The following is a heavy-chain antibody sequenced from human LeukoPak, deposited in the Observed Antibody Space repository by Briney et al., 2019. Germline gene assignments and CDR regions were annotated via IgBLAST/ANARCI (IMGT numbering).Heavy chain of an antibody. Sequence: PGGSLRLSCAASGFIFSNYWMAWVRQAPGKGLEWVANIKPDGSEHYYVDSVKGRFTISRDNSKNTLYLQMNSLRAEDTAVYYCARDGYYDFWSGYFGNYYYYGMDVWGQGTTVTVSS. CDR2: IKPDGSEH. CDR1: GFIFSNYW. D-gene: IGHD3-3*01. CDR3: ARDGYYDFWSGYFGNYYYYGMDV. V-gene: IGHV3-7*01. J-gene: IGHJ6*02.